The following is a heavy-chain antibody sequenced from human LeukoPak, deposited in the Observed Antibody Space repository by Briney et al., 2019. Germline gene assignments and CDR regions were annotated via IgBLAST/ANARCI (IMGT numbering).Heavy chain of an antibody. CDR3: ARGDGYNYFVH. CDR1: GFTVSSNY. D-gene: IGHD5-24*01. Sequence: GGSLRLSCAASGFTVSSNYMSWVRQAPGKGLEWVSVFYRGGDTYYADSVKGRFTISRDIAKNTVDLQMNSLRAEDTALYYCARGDGYNYFVHWGQGTLVTVSS. V-gene: IGHV3-66*01. J-gene: IGHJ4*02. CDR2: FYRGGDT.